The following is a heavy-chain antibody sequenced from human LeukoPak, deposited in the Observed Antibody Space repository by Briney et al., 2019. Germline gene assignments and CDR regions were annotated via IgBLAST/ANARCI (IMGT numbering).Heavy chain of an antibody. CDR1: GGTFSSYA. CDR3: ARDCLPNRWSPFDY. J-gene: IGHJ4*02. D-gene: IGHD3-3*01. Sequence: ASVKVSCKASGGTFSSYAISWVRQAPGQGLEWMGRIIPIFGTANYAQKFQGRVTITTDESTSTAYMELSSLRSEDTAVYYCARDCLPNRWSPFDYWGQGTLVTVSS. V-gene: IGHV1-69*05. CDR2: IIPIFGTA.